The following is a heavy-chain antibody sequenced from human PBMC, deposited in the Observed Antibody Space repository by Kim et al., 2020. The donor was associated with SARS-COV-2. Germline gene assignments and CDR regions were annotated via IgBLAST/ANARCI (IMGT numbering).Heavy chain of an antibody. J-gene: IGHJ5*02. D-gene: IGHD3-3*01. CDR2: INHSGST. Sequence: SETLSLTCAVYGGSFSGYYWSWIRQPPGKGLDWIGEINHSGSTNYNPSLKSRVTISVDTSKNQFSLKLSSVTAADTAVYYCARGRRREVTIFGVVIKNWFDPWGQGSLVTVSS. CDR3: ARGRRREVTIFGVVIKNWFDP. V-gene: IGHV4-34*01. CDR1: GGSFSGYY.